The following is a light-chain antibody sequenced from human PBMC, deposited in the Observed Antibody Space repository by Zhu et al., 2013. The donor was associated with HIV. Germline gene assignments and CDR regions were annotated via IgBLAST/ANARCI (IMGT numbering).Light chain of an antibody. CDR1: QGISSY. CDR3: QQYNSYSLT. J-gene: IGKJ4*01. Sequence: AIRMTQSPSSLSASTGDRVTITCRASQGISSYLAWYQQKPGKAPKLLIYAASTLLSGVPSRFSGSGSGTDFTLTISSLQPDDFATYYCQQYNSYSLTFGGGT. V-gene: IGKV1-8*01. CDR2: AAS.